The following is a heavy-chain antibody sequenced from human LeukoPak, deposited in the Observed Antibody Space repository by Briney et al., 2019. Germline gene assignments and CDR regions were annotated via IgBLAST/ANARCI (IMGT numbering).Heavy chain of an antibody. CDR2: INHSGST. CDR1: GGSFSGYY. D-gene: IGHD3-22*01. CDR3: AREEYYYDSSGLYLSWFDH. Sequence: PSETLSLTCAVYGGSFSGYYWSWLRQPPGKGLEWIGEINHSGSTNYNPSLKSRVTISVDTSKNQFSLKLSSVPAADTAVYYCAREEYYYDSSGLYLSWFDHWGQGTLVTVSS. J-gene: IGHJ5*02. V-gene: IGHV4-34*01.